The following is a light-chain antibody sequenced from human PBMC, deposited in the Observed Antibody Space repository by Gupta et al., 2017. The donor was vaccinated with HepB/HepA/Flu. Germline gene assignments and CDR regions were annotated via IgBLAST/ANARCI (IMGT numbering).Light chain of an antibody. CDR3: AAWDDSLNGPHVV. V-gene: IGLV1-44*01. J-gene: IGLJ2*01. CDR2: SNN. CDR1: SSNIGSNT. Sequence: SVLTQPPSASRTPGQRVPISCSGSSSNIGSNTVNWYQQLPGTAPKLLIYSNNQRPSGVPGRFSGSKSGTSASLAISGLQSEDEAEYYCAAWDDSLNGPHVVFGGGTKLTVL.